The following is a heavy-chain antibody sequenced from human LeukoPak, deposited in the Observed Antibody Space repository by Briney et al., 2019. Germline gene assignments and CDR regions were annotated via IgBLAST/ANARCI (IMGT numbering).Heavy chain of an antibody. CDR3: ARDPPAAGSTEFDF. CDR1: GGTFSSYA. CDR2: IIPILGIA. D-gene: IGHD6-13*01. J-gene: IGHJ4*02. Sequence: SVKVSCKASGGTFSSYAISWVRQAPGQGLEWMGRIIPILGIANYAQKFQGRVTITADKSTSTAYMELSSLRSEDTAVYYCARDPPAAGSTEFDFWGQGTLVTVSS. V-gene: IGHV1-69*04.